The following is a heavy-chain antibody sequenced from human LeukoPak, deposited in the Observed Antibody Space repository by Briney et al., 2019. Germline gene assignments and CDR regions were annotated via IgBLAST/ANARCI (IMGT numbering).Heavy chain of an antibody. V-gene: IGHV4-59*01. CDR1: GGPISSYY. D-gene: IGHD6-13*01. Sequence: PAETLSLSCTVSGGPISSYYWSWIRQPPGKGLEWLRYIYYSGCTNYNPSLKSRVTISVDTSKNQFSLKLSSVTAADTAVYYCAVGIAAAGSLRASFDYWGQGTLVTVSS. CDR3: AVGIAAAGSLRASFDY. J-gene: IGHJ4*02. CDR2: IYYSGCT.